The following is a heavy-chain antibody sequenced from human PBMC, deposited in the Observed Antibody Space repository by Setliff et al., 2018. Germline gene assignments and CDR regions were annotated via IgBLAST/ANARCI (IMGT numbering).Heavy chain of an antibody. V-gene: IGHV1-18*01. CDR1: GYTFTSYG. Sequence: ASVKVSCKASGYTFTSYGISWVRQAPGQGLEWMGWISAYNGNTNYAQKLQGRVTMTTDTSTSTAYMELSSLRSEDTAVYYCARERVYATSGGYYYYYGMDVWGQGTTVTVSS. J-gene: IGHJ6*02. D-gene: IGHD2-8*01. CDR3: ARERVYATSGGYYYYYGMDV. CDR2: ISAYNGNT.